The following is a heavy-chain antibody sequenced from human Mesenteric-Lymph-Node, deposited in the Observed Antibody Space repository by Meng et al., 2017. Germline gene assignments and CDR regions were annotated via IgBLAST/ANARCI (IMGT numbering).Heavy chain of an antibody. CDR3: ATAFPLAGHDAFDI. Sequence: ASVKVSCKASGGTFSSYAISWVRQAPGKGLEWMGGFDPEDGETIYAQKFQGRVTMTEDTSTDTAYMELSSLRSEDTAVYYCATAFPLAGHDAFDIWGQGTMVTVSS. CDR1: GGTFSSYA. CDR2: FDPEDGET. J-gene: IGHJ3*02. V-gene: IGHV1-24*01. D-gene: IGHD6-19*01.